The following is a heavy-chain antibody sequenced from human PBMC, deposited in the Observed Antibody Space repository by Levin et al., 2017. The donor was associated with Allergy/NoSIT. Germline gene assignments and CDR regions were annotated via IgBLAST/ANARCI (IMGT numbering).Heavy chain of an antibody. V-gene: IGHV4-59*01. CDR2: IYNSGST. CDR1: GGSISSYH. D-gene: IGHD6-13*01. Sequence: SETLSLTCTVSGGSISSYHWSWIRQPPGKGLEWIGYIYNSGSTNYNPSLRSRVTMSVDTSKNQFSLKLSSVTAADTAVYYCARVAIAATGTGAEVVFVRWFDPWGQGTLVTVSS. CDR3: ARVAIAATGTGAEVVFVRWFDP. J-gene: IGHJ5*02.